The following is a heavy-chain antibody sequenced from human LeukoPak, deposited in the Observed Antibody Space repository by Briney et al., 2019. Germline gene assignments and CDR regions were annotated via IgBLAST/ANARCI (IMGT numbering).Heavy chain of an antibody. CDR2: IYCSGST. CDR1: GGSISSSSYY. Sequence: SETLSLTCTVSGGSISSSSYYWGWIRQPPGKGLEWIGSIYCSGSTYYNPSLRSRVTISVDTSKNQFSLKLSSVTAADTAVYYCARARLWDIVVVPAARRKLWFDPWGQGTLVTVSS. J-gene: IGHJ5*02. D-gene: IGHD2-2*01. V-gene: IGHV4-39*07. CDR3: ARARLWDIVVVPAARRKLWFDP.